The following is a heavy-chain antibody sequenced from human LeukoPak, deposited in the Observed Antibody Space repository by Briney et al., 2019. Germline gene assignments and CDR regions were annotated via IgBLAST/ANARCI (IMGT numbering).Heavy chain of an antibody. D-gene: IGHD2-15*01. Sequence: SETLSLTYTGSGGSISSYYWSWIRQPPGKGLEWIGYIYYSGSTNYNPSLKSRVTISVDTSKNQFSLKLSSVTAADTAVYYCAREVVAATFRWFDPWGQGTLVTVSS. V-gene: IGHV4-59*12. CDR1: GGSISSYY. J-gene: IGHJ5*02. CDR2: IYYSGST. CDR3: AREVVAATFRWFDP.